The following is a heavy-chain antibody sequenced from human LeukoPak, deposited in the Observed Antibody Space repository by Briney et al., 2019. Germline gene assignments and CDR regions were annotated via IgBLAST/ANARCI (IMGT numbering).Heavy chain of an antibody. J-gene: IGHJ4*02. Sequence: GGSLRLSCAASGFTFSSYIMNGVREAPGKGLWWGSGISGSGDSTYYADSVKGRFTISRDNSKNTQYLQMSSLRAEDTAVYYCAKYQTPYYWGQGTLVTVSS. CDR3: AKYQTPYY. CDR2: ISGSGDST. V-gene: IGHV3-23*01. CDR1: GFTFSSYI.